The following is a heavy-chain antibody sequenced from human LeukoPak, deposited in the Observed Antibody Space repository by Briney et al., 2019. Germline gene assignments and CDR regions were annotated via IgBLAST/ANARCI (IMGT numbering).Heavy chain of an antibody. J-gene: IGHJ4*02. V-gene: IGHV3-7*03. Sequence: GSLRLSCAASGFTFSSYWMSWVRQAPGKGMEWVANIKQDGSEKYYVDSVKGRFTISRDNSKNTLYLQMNSLRAEDTAVYYCAKDFYEDTAMVDHWGQGILVTVSS. CDR3: AKDFYEDTAMVDH. CDR2: IKQDGSEK. CDR1: GFTFSSYW. D-gene: IGHD5-18*01.